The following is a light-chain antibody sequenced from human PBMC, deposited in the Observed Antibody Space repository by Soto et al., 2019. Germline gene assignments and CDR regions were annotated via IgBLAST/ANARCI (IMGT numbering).Light chain of an antibody. CDR2: GAS. CDR1: QSVSSSY. CDR3: QQYGSSPRT. V-gene: IGKV3-20*01. J-gene: IGKJ1*01. Sequence: EIVLTQSPGTLSLSPGERATLSCRASQSVSSSYLAWYQQEPGQAPRLLIYGASSRATGIPDRFSGSGSGKDFTLTISRLEPEDFAVYYCQQYGSSPRTFGQGTKVDIK.